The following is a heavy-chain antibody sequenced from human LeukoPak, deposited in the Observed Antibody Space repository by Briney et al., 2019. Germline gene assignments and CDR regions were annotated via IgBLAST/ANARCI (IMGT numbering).Heavy chain of an antibody. D-gene: IGHD5-12*01. V-gene: IGHV1-69*10. Sequence: SVKVSYKSIRGTFIKSELTWVSQAPGQGLEWMGGFIPNLSIAHYAQKFKARVTITADESTTTVYMELRSLRSEDTAVYYWGSSYRGYYYWSRGTLVTVSS. CDR2: FIPNLSIA. CDR1: RGTFIKSE. J-gene: IGHJ4*02. CDR3: GSSYRGYYY.